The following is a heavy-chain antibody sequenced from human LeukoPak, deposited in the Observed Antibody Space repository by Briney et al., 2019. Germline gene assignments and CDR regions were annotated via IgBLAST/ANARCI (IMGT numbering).Heavy chain of an antibody. CDR3: ARYYKYAFDN. D-gene: IGHD5-24*01. V-gene: IGHV3-48*01. Sequence: GGSLRLSCAACGFTYSDYRMNGVRQAPGKGVEWISYIGIDSGNTNYADSVKDRFTISGDKAKNSLYLQMNSLRVEDTAVYYCARYYKYAFDNWGQGTLVTVSS. CDR1: GFTYSDYR. J-gene: IGHJ4*02. CDR2: IGIDSGNT.